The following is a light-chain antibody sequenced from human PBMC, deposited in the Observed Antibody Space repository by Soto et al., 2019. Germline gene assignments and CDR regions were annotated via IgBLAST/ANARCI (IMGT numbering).Light chain of an antibody. CDR1: QSISSW. J-gene: IGKJ1*01. CDR2: DAS. CDR3: QQYNSYSWT. V-gene: IGKV1-5*01. Sequence: IQMASSTSSLSASVGDRVTNTCRASQSISSWLAWYQQKPGKAPKLLIYDASSWESGVPARFSGSGSGTEFTLTISSLQPDDFAAYYCQQYNSYSWTFGQGTKVDI.